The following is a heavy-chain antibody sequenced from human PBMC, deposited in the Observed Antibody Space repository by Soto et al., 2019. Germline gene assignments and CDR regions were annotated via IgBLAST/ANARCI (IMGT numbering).Heavy chain of an antibody. Sequence: SETLSLTCAVSGGSISSSNWWSWVRQPPGKGLEWIGEIYHSGSTNYNPSLKSRVTISVDKSKNQFSLKPSSVTAADTAVYYCARVYYDFWSGYSWVDYWGQGTLVTVSS. J-gene: IGHJ4*02. CDR3: ARVYYDFWSGYSWVDY. CDR2: IYHSGST. V-gene: IGHV4-4*02. CDR1: GGSISSSNW. D-gene: IGHD3-3*01.